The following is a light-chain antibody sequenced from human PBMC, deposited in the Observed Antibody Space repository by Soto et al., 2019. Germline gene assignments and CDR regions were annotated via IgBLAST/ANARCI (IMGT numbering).Light chain of an antibody. CDR3: QQYNSWQLS. CDR1: QSLDTW. CDR2: DAP. J-gene: IGKJ4*01. Sequence: DIQMTQSPSTLSASVGDRVTITCRASQSLDTWLAWYQQKPGKAPKILISDAPNLESGVPSRFSGSGSGTEFTLTISSLQPDDSATYYCQQYNSWQLSFGGGTKVDIK. V-gene: IGKV1-5*01.